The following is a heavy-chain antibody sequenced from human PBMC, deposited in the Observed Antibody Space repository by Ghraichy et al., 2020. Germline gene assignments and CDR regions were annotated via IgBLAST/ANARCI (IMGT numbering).Heavy chain of an antibody. CDR1: GGSFSGYY. D-gene: IGHD3-3*01. J-gene: IGHJ6*03. V-gene: IGHV4-34*01. Sequence: SETLSLTCAVYGGSFSGYYWSWIRQPPGKGLEWIGEINHSGSTNYNPSLKSRVTISVDTSKNQFSLKLSSVTAADTAVYYCARGRGYDFWSGYPSPNYYYYMDVWGKGTTVTVSS. CDR2: INHSGST. CDR3: ARGRGYDFWSGYPSPNYYYYMDV.